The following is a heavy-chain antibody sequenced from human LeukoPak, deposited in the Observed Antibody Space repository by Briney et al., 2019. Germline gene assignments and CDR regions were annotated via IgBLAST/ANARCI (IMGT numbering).Heavy chain of an antibody. J-gene: IGHJ6*02. CDR2: IIAIFGTA. CDR1: GGTFSSYA. CDR3: ARSPYYYDSSGSYYYYYYGMDV. Sequence: SVNVSCKASGGTFSSYAISWVRQAPGQGLEWMGGIIAIFGTANYAQKFQGRVTITADESTSTAYMELSSLRSEDTAVYYCARSPYYYDSSGSYYYYYYGMDVWGQGTTVTVSS. V-gene: IGHV1-69*13. D-gene: IGHD3-22*01.